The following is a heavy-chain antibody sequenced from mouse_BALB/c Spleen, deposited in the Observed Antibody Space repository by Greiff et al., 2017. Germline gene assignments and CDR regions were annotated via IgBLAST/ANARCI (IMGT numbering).Heavy chain of an antibody. Sequence: EVKVVESGGGLVKPGGSLKLSCAASGFTFSDYYMYWVRQTPEKRLEWVATISDGGSYTYYPDSVKGRFTISRDNAKNNLYLQMSSLKSEDTAMYYCARDGGLRGAYWGQGTLVTVSA. V-gene: IGHV5-4*02. CDR1: GFTFSDYY. CDR3: ARDGGLRGAY. J-gene: IGHJ3*01. CDR2: ISDGGSYT. D-gene: IGHD2-4*01.